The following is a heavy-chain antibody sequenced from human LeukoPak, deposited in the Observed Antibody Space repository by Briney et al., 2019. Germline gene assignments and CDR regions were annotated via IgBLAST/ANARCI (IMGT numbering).Heavy chain of an antibody. J-gene: IGHJ4*02. D-gene: IGHD2-2*01. CDR2: IKQDGSEK. Sequence: GGSLRLSCAASGFSFSDYWMAWVRQAPGKGLDWVANIKQDGSEKSYADSVKGRFTISRDNAMESLYLQMNSPRVEDTAVYYCARGQYCSSTSCWRFDYWGQGAQVTVSS. CDR1: GFSFSDYW. CDR3: ARGQYCSSTSCWRFDY. V-gene: IGHV3-7*01.